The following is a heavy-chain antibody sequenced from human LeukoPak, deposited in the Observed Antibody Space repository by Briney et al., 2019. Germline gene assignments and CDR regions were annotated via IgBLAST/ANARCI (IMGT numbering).Heavy chain of an antibody. V-gene: IGHV4-34*01. D-gene: IGHD3-10*01. J-gene: IGHJ5*02. Sequence: SETLSLTCAVYGGSFSGYYWSWIRQPPGKGLEWIGEINHSGSTNYNPSLKSRVTISVDTSKNQFSLKLSSVTAADTAVYYCARLYGSGSYCAYNWFDPWGQGTLVTVSS. CDR2: INHSGST. CDR3: ARLYGSGSYCAYNWFDP. CDR1: GGSFSGYY.